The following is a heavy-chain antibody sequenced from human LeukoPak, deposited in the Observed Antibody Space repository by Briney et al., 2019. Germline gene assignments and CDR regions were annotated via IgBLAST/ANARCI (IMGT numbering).Heavy chain of an antibody. CDR2: ISVSGGYT. Sequence: ASVKVSCKVSGYSFINSGISWVRPAPGQGLEWMGWISVSGGYTNFAQSHRDRVTLTTDTSTSTAYLELTDLRSDDTAVYYCAREGGIAAGWETDWGQGTLVTVSS. V-gene: IGHV1-18*01. D-gene: IGHD6-19*01. J-gene: IGHJ4*02. CDR1: GYSFINSG. CDR3: AREGGIAAGWETD.